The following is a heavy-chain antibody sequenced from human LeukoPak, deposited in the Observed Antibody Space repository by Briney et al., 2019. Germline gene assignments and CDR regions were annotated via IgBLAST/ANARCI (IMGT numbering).Heavy chain of an antibody. Sequence: PGGSLRLSCAASGFTVSSNYMSWVRQAPVKGLEWVSVIYSGGSTYYADSVKGRFTISRDNSKNTLYLQMNSLRAEDTAVYYCARGPPYYDFWSGYLSLDYWGQGTLVTVSS. V-gene: IGHV3-66*01. CDR3: ARGPPYYDFWSGYLSLDY. J-gene: IGHJ4*02. CDR1: GFTVSSNY. D-gene: IGHD3-3*01. CDR2: IYSGGST.